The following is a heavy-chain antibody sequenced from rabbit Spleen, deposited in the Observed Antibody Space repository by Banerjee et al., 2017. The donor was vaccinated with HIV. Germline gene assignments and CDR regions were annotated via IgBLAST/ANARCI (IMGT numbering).Heavy chain of an antibody. CDR3: ARRNTRASGGFYYAAMDL. CDR1: GFSFNSGYD. J-gene: IGHJ6*01. CDR2: IYGGSSGST. V-gene: IGHV1S45*01. D-gene: IGHD1-1*01. Sequence: QEQLEESGGDLVKPGASLTLTCKASGFSFNSGYDMCWVRQAPGKGLECIACIYGGSSGSTYYASWAKGRFPISKTSSTTVTLKVTSLTVADTATYFCARRNTRASGGFYYAAMDLWGPGTLVTVS.